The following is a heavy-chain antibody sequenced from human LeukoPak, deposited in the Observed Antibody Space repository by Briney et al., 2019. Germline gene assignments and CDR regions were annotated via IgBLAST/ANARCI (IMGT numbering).Heavy chain of an antibody. J-gene: IGHJ1*01. Sequence: SETLSLTCTVSGGSISSYYWSWIRQPAGKGLEWIGRIDNSGSTNYNPSLKSRVTISVDKSKNQFSLKVSSVTAADTAVYYCARWARGVTAATEYFQHWGQGTLVTVSS. CDR1: GGSISSYY. CDR3: ARWARGVTAATEYFQH. CDR2: IDNSGST. V-gene: IGHV4-4*07. D-gene: IGHD2-21*02.